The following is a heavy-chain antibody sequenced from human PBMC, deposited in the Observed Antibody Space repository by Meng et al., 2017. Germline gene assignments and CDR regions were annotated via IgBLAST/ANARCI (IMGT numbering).Heavy chain of an antibody. J-gene: IGHJ4*02. CDR3: ARVAEYYYGPFDY. Sequence: ESLKISCAASGFTFSSYGMHWVRQAPGKGLEWIGYIYYSGSTNYNPSLKSRVTISVDTSKNQFSLKLSSVTAADTAVYYCARVAEYYYGPFDYWGQGTLVTVSS. CDR1: GFTFSSYG. V-gene: IGHV4-59*01. D-gene: IGHD3-10*01. CDR2: IYYSGST.